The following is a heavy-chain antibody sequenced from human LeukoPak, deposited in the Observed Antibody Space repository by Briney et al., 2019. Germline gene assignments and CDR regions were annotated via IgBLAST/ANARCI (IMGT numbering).Heavy chain of an antibody. Sequence: GGSLRLSCAASGFTFSSYGMHWVRQAPGKGLEWVAFIRYDGSNKYYADSVKGRFTISRDNSRNTLYLQMNSLRAEDTAVYYCAKDKGWSSGYYPEGTFDYWGQGTLVTVSS. J-gene: IGHJ4*02. CDR1: GFTFSSYG. D-gene: IGHD3-22*01. CDR2: IRYDGSNK. V-gene: IGHV3-30*02. CDR3: AKDKGWSSGYYPEGTFDY.